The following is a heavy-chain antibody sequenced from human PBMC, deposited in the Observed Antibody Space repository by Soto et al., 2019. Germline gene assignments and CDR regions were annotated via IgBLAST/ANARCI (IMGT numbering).Heavy chain of an antibody. V-gene: IGHV3-30*03. Sequence: QVQLVESGGGVVQPGRSLRLSCAASGFTFSSYGMHWVRQAPGKGLEWVAVISYDGSNKYYADSVKGRFTISRDNSKNTLYLQMNSLRAEDTAVYYCARYYYGSFWYYYYGMDVWGQGTTVTVSS. CDR2: ISYDGSNK. CDR1: GFTFSSYG. J-gene: IGHJ6*02. D-gene: IGHD3-10*01. CDR3: ARYYYGSFWYYYYGMDV.